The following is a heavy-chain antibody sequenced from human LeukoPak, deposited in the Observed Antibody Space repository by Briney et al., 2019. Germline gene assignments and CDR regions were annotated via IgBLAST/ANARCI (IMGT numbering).Heavy chain of an antibody. CDR3: ATGALPTGFLELIRPSNYFSNYMGA. D-gene: IGHD3-3*01. CDR2: ISRDGDNK. V-gene: IGHV3-30*04. CDR1: GFTFSTYP. Sequence: PGGFLRFSCDASGFTFSTYPMHWVRQAPGQGLEWLTLISRDGDNKDFADSVKGRFTISRDNSNNTLHLQMTSLTTNGTAMYYCATGALPTGFLELIRPSNYFSNYMGAWS. J-gene: IGHJ6*03.